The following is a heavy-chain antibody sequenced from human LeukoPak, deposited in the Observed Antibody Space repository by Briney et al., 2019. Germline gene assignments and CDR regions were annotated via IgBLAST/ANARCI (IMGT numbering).Heavy chain of an antibody. J-gene: IGHJ3*02. CDR3: ARGLYYYDSSGYYGDTFDI. Sequence: GGSLRLSCAASGFTFSSYDMHWVRQATGKGLEWVSGIGTTGDTYYPGSVKGRFTISRENAKNSLYLQMNSLRAGDTAVYYCARGLYYYDSSGYYGDTFDIWGQGTMVTVSS. CDR2: IGTTGDT. V-gene: IGHV3-13*04. D-gene: IGHD3-22*01. CDR1: GFTFSSYD.